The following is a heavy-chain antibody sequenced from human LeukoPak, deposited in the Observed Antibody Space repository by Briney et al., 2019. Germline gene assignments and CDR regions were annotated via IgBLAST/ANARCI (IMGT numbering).Heavy chain of an antibody. D-gene: IGHD3-10*01. Sequence: PSETLSLTCTVSGGSISSYYWSWIRQPPGKGLEWIGYIYYSGSTNYNPSLKSRVTISVDTSKNQFSLKLSSVTAADTAVYYCARDGGGMVRGVRAHAFDIWGQGTMVTVSS. CDR2: IYYSGST. CDR3: ARDGGGMVRGVRAHAFDI. V-gene: IGHV4-59*01. CDR1: GGSISSYY. J-gene: IGHJ3*02.